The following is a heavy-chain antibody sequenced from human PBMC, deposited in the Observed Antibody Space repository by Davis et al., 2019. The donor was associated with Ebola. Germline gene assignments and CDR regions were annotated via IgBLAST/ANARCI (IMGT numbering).Heavy chain of an antibody. CDR1: GFTLSSYS. CDR3: ARANDMYYYGMDV. Sequence: GGSLRLSCAASGFTLSSYSMNWVRQAPGKGLEWVSSISSSSSYIYYADSVKGRFTISRDNAKNSLYLQMNSLRAEDTAVYYCARANDMYYYGMDVWGQGTTVTVSS. V-gene: IGHV3-21*01. CDR2: ISSSSSYI. D-gene: IGHD3-9*01. J-gene: IGHJ6*02.